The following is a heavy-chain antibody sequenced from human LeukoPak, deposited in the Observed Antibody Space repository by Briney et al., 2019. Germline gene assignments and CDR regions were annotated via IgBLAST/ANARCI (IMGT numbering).Heavy chain of an antibody. D-gene: IGHD6-19*01. CDR1: GYTFTSYG. CDR2: ISAYNGNT. V-gene: IGHV1-18*01. Sequence: ASVKVSCKASGYTFTSYGISWVRQAPGQGLEWMGWISAYNGNTNYAQKLQGRVTMTTDTSTSTAYMELRGLRSDDTAVYYCARQIGSSGWYVPSLAFDIWGQGTMVTVSS. J-gene: IGHJ3*02. CDR3: ARQIGSSGWYVPSLAFDI.